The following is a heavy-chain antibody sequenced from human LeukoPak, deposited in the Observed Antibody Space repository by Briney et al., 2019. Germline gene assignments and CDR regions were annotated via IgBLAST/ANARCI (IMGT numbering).Heavy chain of an antibody. V-gene: IGHV3-53*01. J-gene: IGHJ4*02. D-gene: IGHD4/OR15-4a*01. CDR2: IGNDGRT. Sequence: GGSLRLSCAASGFTVSSSYMSWVRQAPGKGLECVSVIGNDGRTYYANSVKGRFTISRDISQNMVYLQVNSLRDDDTAVYYCARRAGAYSHPYDYWGQGTLVTVSS. CDR1: GFTVSSSY. CDR3: ARRAGAYSHPYDY.